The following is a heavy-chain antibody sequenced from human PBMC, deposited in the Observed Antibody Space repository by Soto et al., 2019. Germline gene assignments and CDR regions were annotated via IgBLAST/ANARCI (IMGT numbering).Heavy chain of an antibody. V-gene: IGHV4-59*01. CDR1: GGSHSSYY. Sequence: SETLSLPLTGSGGSHSSYYWSGVRQSPGEGLEWIGYISYSGSTTYNPSLKSRVTISLHTSNNQFSLTLDSVTAADTAVYYCARGQDYYCSSTSCYDFDYWGQGTLVTVSS. CDR2: ISYSGST. J-gene: IGHJ4*02. CDR3: ARGQDYYCSSTSCYDFDY. D-gene: IGHD2-2*01.